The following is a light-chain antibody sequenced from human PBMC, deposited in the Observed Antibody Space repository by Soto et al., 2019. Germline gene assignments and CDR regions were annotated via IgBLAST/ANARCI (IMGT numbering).Light chain of an antibody. V-gene: IGKV3-15*01. CDR1: QSVSSN. CDR3: QQYGNSPLT. J-gene: IGKJ4*01. CDR2: GAS. Sequence: DIVMTQSPATLSLSPGERATLSCRASQSVSSNLAWYQQKPGQAPRLLIYGASTRATGIPARFSGSGSGTDFTLTISRLEPEDFALYYCQQYGNSPLTFGGGTKVDI.